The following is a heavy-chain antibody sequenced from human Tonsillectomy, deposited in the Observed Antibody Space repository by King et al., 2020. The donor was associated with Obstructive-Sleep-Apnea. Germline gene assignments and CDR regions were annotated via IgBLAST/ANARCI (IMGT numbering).Heavy chain of an antibody. V-gene: IGHV1-58*02. CDR2: IVVGSGNT. Sequence: QLVQSGPEVKKPGTSVKVSCKASGFSFTSSSMQWVRQARGQRLEWIGWIVVGSGNTFYGQRCQERVTITRDVSTSTAYMELSSLRSDDTAVYYCAAVPDRDGDFDYWGQGTLVTVSP. CDR3: AAVPDRDGDFDY. D-gene: IGHD1-14*01. CDR1: GFSFTSSS. J-gene: IGHJ4*02.